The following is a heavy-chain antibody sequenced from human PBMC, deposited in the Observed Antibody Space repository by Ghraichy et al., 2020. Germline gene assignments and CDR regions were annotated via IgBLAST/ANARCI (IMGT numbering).Heavy chain of an antibody. J-gene: IGHJ6*02. Sequence: SETLSLTCTVSGGSISSYYWSWIRQPPGKGLEWIGYIYYSGSTNYNPSLKSRVTISVDTSKNQFSLKLSSVTAADTAVYYCAGFGYIGTGPNYGMDVWGQGTTVTVSS. CDR2: IYYSGST. CDR1: GGSISSYY. CDR3: AGFGYIGTGPNYGMDV. D-gene: IGHD5-18*01. V-gene: IGHV4-59*01.